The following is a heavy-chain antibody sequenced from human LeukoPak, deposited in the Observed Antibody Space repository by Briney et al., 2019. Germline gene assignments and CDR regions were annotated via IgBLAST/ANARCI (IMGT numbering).Heavy chain of an antibody. J-gene: IGHJ4*02. D-gene: IGHD6-19*01. CDR3: AREAGYSSGYYYFDY. Sequence: PSETLSLTCTVSGGSISSYYWSWIRQPPGKGLEWIGYIYYSGSTNYNPSLKSRVTIPVDTSKNQFSLKLSSVTAADTAVYYCAREAGYSSGYYYFDYWGQGTLVTVSS. CDR2: IYYSGST. V-gene: IGHV4-59*01. CDR1: GGSISSYY.